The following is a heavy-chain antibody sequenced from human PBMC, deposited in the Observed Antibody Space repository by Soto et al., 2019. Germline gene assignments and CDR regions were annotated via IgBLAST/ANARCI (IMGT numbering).Heavy chain of an antibody. CDR3: ARPVDTAMVFAHRYDDGMDV. Sequence: QVQLVQSGAEVKKPGSSVKVSCKASGGTFSSYAISWVRQAPGQGLEWMGGSIPIFGTANYAQKFQGRVTITADESTSTAYMELSSLRAEDTAVYYCARPVDTAMVFAHRYDDGMDVWGQGTTVTVSS. CDR2: SIPIFGTA. J-gene: IGHJ6*02. D-gene: IGHD5-18*01. CDR1: GGTFSSYA. V-gene: IGHV1-69*01.